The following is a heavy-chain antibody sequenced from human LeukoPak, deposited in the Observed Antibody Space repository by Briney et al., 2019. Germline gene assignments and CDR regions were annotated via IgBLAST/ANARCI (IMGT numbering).Heavy chain of an antibody. Sequence: ASVKVSCKASGGTFSSYAISWVRQAPGQGLEWMGRIIPIFGTANYAQKFQGRVTITTDESTSTAYMELNSLRSEDTAVYYCARDRSIAVAGTLDYWGQGTLVTVSS. V-gene: IGHV1-69*05. J-gene: IGHJ4*02. D-gene: IGHD6-19*01. CDR3: ARDRSIAVAGTLDY. CDR2: IIPIFGTA. CDR1: GGTFSSYA.